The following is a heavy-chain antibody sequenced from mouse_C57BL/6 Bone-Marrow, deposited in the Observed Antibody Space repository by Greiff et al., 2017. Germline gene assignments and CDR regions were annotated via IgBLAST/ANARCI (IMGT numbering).Heavy chain of an antibody. Sequence: QVQLQQPGAELVKPGASVKLSCKASGYTFTSYWMHWVKQRPGQGLEWIGMIHPNSGSTNYNEKFKSKATLTVDKSSSTAYMQLSSLTSEDSAVXYCARGDYDYVWFAYWGQGTLVTVSA. D-gene: IGHD2-4*01. CDR2: IHPNSGST. V-gene: IGHV1-64*01. J-gene: IGHJ3*01. CDR3: ARGDYDYVWFAY. CDR1: GYTFTSYW.